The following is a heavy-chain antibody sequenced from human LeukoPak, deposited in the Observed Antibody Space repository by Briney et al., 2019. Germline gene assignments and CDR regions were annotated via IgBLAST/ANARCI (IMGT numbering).Heavy chain of an antibody. Sequence: PGRPLRLSCEASGFSFDCCGMHWVRQGPGKGLEWLAVISYDGSDKHYADSVKGRFTISRDNSKNTLYLQMNSLRAEDTAVYYCAKDLRTHIVVVTASPAHWGQGTLVTVSS. CDR1: GFSFDCCG. V-gene: IGHV3-30*18. J-gene: IGHJ4*02. CDR2: ISYDGSDK. CDR3: AKDLRTHIVVVTASPAH. D-gene: IGHD2-21*02.